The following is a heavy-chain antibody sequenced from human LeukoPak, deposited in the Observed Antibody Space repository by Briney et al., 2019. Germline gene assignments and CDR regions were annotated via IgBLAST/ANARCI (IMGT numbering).Heavy chain of an antibody. D-gene: IGHD4-11*01. CDR1: GSSMRSYY. CDR3: ARVSMTAVSYYFDY. J-gene: IGHJ4*02. V-gene: IGHV4-59*01. Sequence: SETLSLTCTVTGSSMRSYYWSWIRQPPGKGLEWIGYIYYSGSTNYNPSLKGRVTISVDTSKNQFSLKLSSVTAADTAVYYCARVSMTAVSYYFDYWGQGALVTVSS. CDR2: IYYSGST.